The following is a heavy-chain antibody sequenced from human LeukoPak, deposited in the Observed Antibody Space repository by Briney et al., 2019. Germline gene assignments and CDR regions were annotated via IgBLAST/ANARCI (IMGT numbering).Heavy chain of an antibody. V-gene: IGHV3-30*02. CDR2: IRYDGSNK. D-gene: IGHD6-13*01. Sequence: GGSLRLSCAASGFTFSSYGMHWVRQAPGKGLEWVAFIRYDGSNKYYADSVKGRFTISRDNSKNTLYLQMNSLRAEDTAVYYCARDRSIAAAGLFDPWGQGTLVTVSS. J-gene: IGHJ5*02. CDR3: ARDRSIAAAGLFDP. CDR1: GFTFSSYG.